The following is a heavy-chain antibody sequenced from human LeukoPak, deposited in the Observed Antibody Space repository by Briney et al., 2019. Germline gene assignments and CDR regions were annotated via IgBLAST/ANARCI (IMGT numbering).Heavy chain of an antibody. CDR3: ASRYSSGWLDYFQH. CDR2: INQDGSVK. J-gene: IGHJ1*01. CDR1: GFTLSTYW. V-gene: IGHV3-7*01. D-gene: IGHD6-19*01. Sequence: GGSLRLSCATSGFTLSTYWLTWVRQAPGKGLEWVANINQDGSVKYYVDSVKGRFTISRDNAKNSLYLQMNSLRAEDTAVYYCASRYSSGWLDYFQHWGQGTLVTVSS.